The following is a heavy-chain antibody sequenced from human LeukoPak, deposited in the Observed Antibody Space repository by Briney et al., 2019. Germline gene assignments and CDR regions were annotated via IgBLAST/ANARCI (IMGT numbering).Heavy chain of an antibody. D-gene: IGHD3-16*01. CDR2: IYYSGST. CDR3: ARGRGGLGY. V-gene: IGHV4-39*07. CDR1: VGSISSSSYY. J-gene: IGHJ4*02. Sequence: SETLSLTRIVSVGSISSSSYYWGWIRQPPGKGLEWIGSIYYSGSTYYSPSLKSRVTISVDTSKNHFSLKLSSVTAADTAVYYCARGRGGLGYWGQGTLVTVSS.